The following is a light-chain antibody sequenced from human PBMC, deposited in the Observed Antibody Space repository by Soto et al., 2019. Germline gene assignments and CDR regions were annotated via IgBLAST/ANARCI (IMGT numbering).Light chain of an antibody. Sequence: EIVLTQSPGTLSLPPGERATLSCRASQSVSSSYIAWYQQKPGQAPRLLIHGASTRPTGIPDRFSGSGSGTDFTLTISRLEPEDFAVYYCQQYGSSPPWTFGQGTKVELK. V-gene: IGKV3-20*01. CDR2: GAS. J-gene: IGKJ1*01. CDR1: QSVSSSY. CDR3: QQYGSSPPWT.